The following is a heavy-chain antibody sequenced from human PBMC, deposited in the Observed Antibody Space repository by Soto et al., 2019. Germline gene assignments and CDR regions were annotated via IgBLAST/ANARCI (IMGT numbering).Heavy chain of an antibody. CDR3: ARPPGDGSSFD. CDR1: GFTFSSYG. J-gene: IGHJ4*02. V-gene: IGHV3-33*01. D-gene: IGHD6-13*01. CDR2: IWYDGSNK. Sequence: QVQLVESGGGVVQPGRSLRLSCAASGFTFSSYGMHWVRQAPGKGLEWVAVIWYDGSNKYYADSVKGRFTISRDNSKNTLYLQMNSLRAEDTAVYYCARPPGDGSSFDWGQGTLVTVSS.